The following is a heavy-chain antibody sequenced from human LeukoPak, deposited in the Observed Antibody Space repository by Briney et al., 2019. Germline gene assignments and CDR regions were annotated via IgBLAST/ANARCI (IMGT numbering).Heavy chain of an antibody. J-gene: IGHJ4*02. CDR2: IGTAGDT. CDR1: GFTFSSYD. V-gene: IGHV3-13*01. CDR3: ARAAYGDYRFDY. D-gene: IGHD4-17*01. Sequence: PGGSLRLSCAASGFTFSSYDVRWVRQATGKGLEWVSAIGTAGDTYYPGSVKGRFTISRENAKNSLYLQMNSLRAGDTAVYYCARAAYGDYRFDYWGQGTLVTVSS.